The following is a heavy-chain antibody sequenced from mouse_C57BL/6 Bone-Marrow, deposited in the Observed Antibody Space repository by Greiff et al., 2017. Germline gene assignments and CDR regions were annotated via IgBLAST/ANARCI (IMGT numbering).Heavy chain of an antibody. V-gene: IGHV1-61*01. D-gene: IGHD1-1*01. J-gene: IGHJ3*01. CDR2: IYPSDSET. Sequence: QVQLKQSGAELVRPGSSVKLSCKASGYTFTSYWMDWVKQRPGQGLEWIGNIYPSDSETHYNQKFKDKATLTVDKSSSTAYMQLSSLTSEDSAVXYCARSSLYYYGSSQAWFAYWGQGTLVTVSA. CDR3: ARSSLYYYGSSQAWFAY. CDR1: GYTFTSYW.